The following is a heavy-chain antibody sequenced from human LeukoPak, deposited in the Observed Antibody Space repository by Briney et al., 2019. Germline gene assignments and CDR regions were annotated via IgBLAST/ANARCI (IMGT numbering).Heavy chain of an antibody. CDR3: AKDTGLVAATRYYFDY. CDR2: IWYDGNNK. D-gene: IGHD1-26*01. Sequence: PGRSLRLSCAASGFTFSGYGMHWVRQAPGKGLEWVAVIWYDGNNKYYADSVKGRFTISRDNSQNTLYLQMNSLRVEDTAVYYCAKDTGLVAATRYYFDYWGQGTLVTVSS. J-gene: IGHJ4*02. CDR1: GFTFSGYG. V-gene: IGHV3-33*06.